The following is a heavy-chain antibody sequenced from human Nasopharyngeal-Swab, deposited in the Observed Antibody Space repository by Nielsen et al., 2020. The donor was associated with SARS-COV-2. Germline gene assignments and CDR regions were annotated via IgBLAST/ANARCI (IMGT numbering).Heavy chain of an antibody. CDR2: ISSSSSYI. D-gene: IGHD6-19*01. J-gene: IGHJ4*02. V-gene: IGHV3-21*01. Sequence: GVLKISCAASGFTFSSYSMNWVRQAPGKGLEWVSSISSSSSYIYYADSVKGRFTISRDNAKDSLYLQMNSLRAEDTAVYYCARAEAVAGTWGSDYWGQGTLVTVSS. CDR1: GFTFSSYS. CDR3: ARAEAVAGTWGSDY.